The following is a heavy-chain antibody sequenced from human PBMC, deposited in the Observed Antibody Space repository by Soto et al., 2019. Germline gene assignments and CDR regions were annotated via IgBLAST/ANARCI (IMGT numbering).Heavy chain of an antibody. CDR1: GGSFSGYY. J-gene: IGHJ6*02. Sequence: SETLSHTNAVYGGSFSGYYWSWSRQPPRKGLEWIGEINHSGSTNYNPSLKSRVTISVDTSKNQFSLKLSSVTAADTAVYYCARATLYYDFWICRARGYYYDVLAVCGQRSTVTLSS. CDR3: ARATLYYDFWICRARGYYYDVLAV. D-gene: IGHD3-3*01. V-gene: IGHV4-34*01. CDR2: INHSGST.